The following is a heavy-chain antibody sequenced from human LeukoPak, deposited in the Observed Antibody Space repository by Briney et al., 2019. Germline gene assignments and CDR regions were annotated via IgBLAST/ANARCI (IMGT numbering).Heavy chain of an antibody. J-gene: IGHJ4*02. CDR3: AKDHILSLDY. CDR2: ISYDGSNK. V-gene: IGHV3-30*18. D-gene: IGHD3-9*01. Sequence: GGSLRLSCAASGFTFSSYGMHWVRQAPGKGLEWVAVISYDGSNKYYADSVKGRFTISRDNSKNTLYLQMNSLRAEDTAVYYRAKDHILSLDYWGQGTLVTVSS. CDR1: GFTFSSYG.